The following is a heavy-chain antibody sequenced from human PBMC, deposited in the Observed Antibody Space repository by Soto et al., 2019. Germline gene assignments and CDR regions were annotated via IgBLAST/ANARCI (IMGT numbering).Heavy chain of an antibody. D-gene: IGHD6-19*01. CDR1: GYTFTGYY. Sequence: QVQLVQSGAEVKKPGASVKVSCKASGYTFTGYYMHWVRQAPGQGLEWVGWINPNSGGTNYAQKFQGWVTMTGDTPISTAYMELSRLRSDDTAVYYCARGLRSSGWYDRWYFDLWGRGTLVTVSS. V-gene: IGHV1-2*04. J-gene: IGHJ2*01. CDR2: INPNSGGT. CDR3: ARGLRSSGWYDRWYFDL.